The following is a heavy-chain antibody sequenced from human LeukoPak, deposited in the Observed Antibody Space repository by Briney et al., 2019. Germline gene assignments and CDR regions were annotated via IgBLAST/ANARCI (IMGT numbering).Heavy chain of an antibody. CDR2: IYNSVTT. J-gene: IGHJ4*02. D-gene: IGHD3-22*01. CDR1: GGSISSSSYY. CDR3: VTGGGWLPDY. Sequence: PSETLSLTCTVSGGSISSSSYYWGWIRQPPGKGLEWIGSIYNSVTTNYNPSLKSRVTISVDMSKNQFSLRLSSVTATDTAVYYCVTGGGWLPDYWGQGTLVTVSS. V-gene: IGHV4-39*07.